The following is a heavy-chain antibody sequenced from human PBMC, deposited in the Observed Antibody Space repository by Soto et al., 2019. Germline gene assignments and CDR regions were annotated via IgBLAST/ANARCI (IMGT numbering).Heavy chain of an antibody. CDR1: GYNFPTYW. D-gene: IGHD2-2*01. CDR3: AAPRTVVPAAMDAFDI. CDR2: IYPGDSDT. J-gene: IGHJ3*02. Sequence: PGESLKISCKGSGYNFPTYWIGWVRQMPGKGLEWMGIIYPGDSDTRYSPSFQGQVTISADKSISTAYLQWSSLKASDTAMYYCAAPRTVVPAAMDAFDIWGQGTMVTVSS. V-gene: IGHV5-51*01.